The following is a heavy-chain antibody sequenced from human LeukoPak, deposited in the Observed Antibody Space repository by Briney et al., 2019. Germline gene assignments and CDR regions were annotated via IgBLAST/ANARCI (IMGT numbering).Heavy chain of an antibody. D-gene: IGHD5-12*01. CDR2: ISCDGSNK. V-gene: IGHV3-30*04. J-gene: IGHJ6*02. CDR3: AREARGYSGYDYYYYGMDV. Sequence: PGGSLRLSCAASGFTFSSYAMHWVRQAPGKGLEWVAVISCDGSNKYYADSVKGRFTISRDNSKNTLYLQMNSLRAEDTAVYYCAREARGYSGYDYYYYGMDVWGQGTTVTVSS. CDR1: GFTFSSYA.